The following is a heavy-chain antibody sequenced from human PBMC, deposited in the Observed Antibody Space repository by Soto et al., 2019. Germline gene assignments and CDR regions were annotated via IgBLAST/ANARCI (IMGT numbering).Heavy chain of an antibody. D-gene: IGHD3-3*01. V-gene: IGHV4-34*01. CDR3: ARGEILTIFGVDPRSSDFDY. CDR2: INHSGST. Sequence: SETLSLTCAVYGGSFSGYYWSWIRQPPGKGLEWIGEINHSGSTNYNPSLKSRVTISVDTSKNQFSLKLSSVTAADTVVYYFARGEILTIFGVDPRSSDFDYWGQGTLVTVSS. CDR1: GGSFSGYY. J-gene: IGHJ4*02.